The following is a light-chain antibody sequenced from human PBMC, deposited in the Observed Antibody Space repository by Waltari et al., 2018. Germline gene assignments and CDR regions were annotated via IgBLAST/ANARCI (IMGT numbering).Light chain of an antibody. CDR2: SNN. Sequence: QSVLTQPPSASGPPGQTATISCSGSTSNIGSNTENWYQQLPGTAPKPPPQSNNQRPSGVPYRFSGSKSGTSASLIISGLQSEDEAEYFCAAWDDSLNAVLFGGGTKLTVL. V-gene: IGLV1-44*01. CDR1: TSNIGSNT. J-gene: IGLJ2*01. CDR3: AAWDDSLNAVL.